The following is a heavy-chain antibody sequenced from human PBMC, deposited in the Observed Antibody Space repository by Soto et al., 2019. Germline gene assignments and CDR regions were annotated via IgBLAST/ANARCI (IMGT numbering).Heavy chain of an antibody. Sequence: SETLSLTCTVSGGSVSSGSYYWSWIRQPPGKGLEWIGYIYYSGSTNYNPSLKSRVTISVDTSKNQFSLKLSSVTAADTAVYYCARDSMGAPSGFDYWGQGTLVTVS. CDR1: GGSVSSGSYY. CDR3: ARDSMGAPSGFDY. V-gene: IGHV4-61*01. D-gene: IGHD1-26*01. J-gene: IGHJ4*02. CDR2: IYYSGST.